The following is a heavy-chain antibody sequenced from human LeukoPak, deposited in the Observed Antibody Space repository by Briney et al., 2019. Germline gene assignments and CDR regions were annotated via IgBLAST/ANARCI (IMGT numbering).Heavy chain of an antibody. D-gene: IGHD3-3*01. CDR1: GYTFTSYG. V-gene: IGHV1-18*01. CDR3: ARNITIFRVVSYYYGMDV. Sequence: ASVKVSCKASGYTFTSYGISWVRQAPGQGLEWMGWISAYNGNTNYAQKLQGRVTMTTDTSTSTAYMELRSLRSDDTAVYYCARNITIFRVVSYYYGMDVWGQGTTVTVSS. J-gene: IGHJ6*02. CDR2: ISAYNGNT.